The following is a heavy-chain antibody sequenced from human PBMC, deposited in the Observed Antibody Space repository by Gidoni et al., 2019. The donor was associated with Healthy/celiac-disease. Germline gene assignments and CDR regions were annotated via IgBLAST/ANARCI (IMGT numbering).Heavy chain of an antibody. V-gene: IGHV4-34*01. CDR3: ARGQRVCSSTSCPRGYYMDV. Sequence: QVQLQQWGAGLLKPSETLSLTCAVYGGSFSGYYWSWIRQPPGKGLEWIGEINHSGSTNYNPSLKSRVTISVDTSKNQFSLKLSSVTAADTAVYYCARGQRVCSSTSCPRGYYMDVWGKGTTVTVSS. D-gene: IGHD2-2*01. CDR2: INHSGST. CDR1: GGSFSGYY. J-gene: IGHJ6*03.